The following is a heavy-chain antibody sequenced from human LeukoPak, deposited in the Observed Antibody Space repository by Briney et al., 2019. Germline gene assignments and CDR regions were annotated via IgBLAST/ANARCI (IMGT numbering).Heavy chain of an antibody. D-gene: IGHD2/OR15-2a*01. V-gene: IGHV4-59*01. Sequence: SETLSLTCTVSGGSISGYYWSWIRQPPGKELEWIGYIHYSGNTNYNPSLKSRVTISVDMSKSQFSLRLTSVTAADTAVYYCARKNDFDIWGQGTLVTVSS. CDR2: IHYSGNT. J-gene: IGHJ3*02. CDR3: ARKNDFDI. CDR1: GGSISGYY.